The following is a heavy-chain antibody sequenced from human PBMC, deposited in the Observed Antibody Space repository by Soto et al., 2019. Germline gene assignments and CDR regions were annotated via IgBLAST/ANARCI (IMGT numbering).Heavy chain of an antibody. CDR1: GFTFDDYT. CDR2: ISWDGGST. D-gene: IGHD3-3*01. CDR3: AKGYYDFWSGLNY. V-gene: IGHV3-43*01. J-gene: IGHJ4*02. Sequence: GSLRLSCAASGFTFDDYTMHWVRQAPGKGLEWVSLISWDGGSTYYADSVKGRFTISRDNSKNSLYLQMNSLRTEDTALYYCAKGYYDFWSGLNYWGQGTLVTVSS.